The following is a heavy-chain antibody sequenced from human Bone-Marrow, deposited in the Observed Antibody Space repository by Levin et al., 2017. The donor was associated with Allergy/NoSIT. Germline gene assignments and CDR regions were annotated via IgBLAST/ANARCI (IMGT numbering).Heavy chain of an antibody. V-gene: IGHV3-33*01. CDR2: IWYDGSNK. CDR1: GFTFSSYG. Sequence: PGGSLRLSCAASGFTFSSYGMHWVRQAPGKGLEWVAVIWYDGSNKYYADSVKGRFTISRDNSKNTLYLQMNSLRAEDTAVYYCARDMGGAAAATFDYWGQGTLVTVSS. J-gene: IGHJ4*02. CDR3: ARDMGGAAAATFDY. D-gene: IGHD6-13*01.